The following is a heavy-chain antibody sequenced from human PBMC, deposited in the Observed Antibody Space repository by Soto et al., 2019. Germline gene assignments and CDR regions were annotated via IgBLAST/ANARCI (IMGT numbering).Heavy chain of an antibody. CDR3: PRDSPSLAYCGGDCYSIDY. J-gene: IGHJ4*02. CDR1: GYTFTDHY. Sequence: ASLNVSCKASGYTFTDHYVHWVRQAPGQQLESMGWINSNSGGTNSAQKFQGRVTMTRXXXXXXAXMXLXXXRSGDTAMYYCPRDSPSLAYCGGDCYSIDYWGQ. CDR2: INSNSGGT. D-gene: IGHD2-21*02. V-gene: IGHV1-2*02.